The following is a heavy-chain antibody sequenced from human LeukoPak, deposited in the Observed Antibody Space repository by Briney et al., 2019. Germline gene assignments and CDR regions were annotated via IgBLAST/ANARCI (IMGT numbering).Heavy chain of an antibody. CDR3: ARMGVSGIDY. Sequence: SETLSLTCTVSGGSISSYYWSWIRQPPGKGLEWIGYIYYSGSTNYNPSLKSRVTISVDTSKNQFSLKLSSVTAADTAVYYCARMGVSGIDYWGQGTLVTVSS. J-gene: IGHJ4*02. V-gene: IGHV4-59*01. CDR1: GGSISSYY. D-gene: IGHD2-15*01. CDR2: IYYSGST.